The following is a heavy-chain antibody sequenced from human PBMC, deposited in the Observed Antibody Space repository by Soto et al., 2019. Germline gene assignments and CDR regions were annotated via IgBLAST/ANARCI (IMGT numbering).Heavy chain of an antibody. J-gene: IGHJ4*02. CDR2: INPSGGST. Sequence: ASVKVSCKASGYTFTSDYMHWVRPAPGQGLELLGIINPSGGSTSYAQKFQGRVTMTRDTSTSTVYMELSSLRSEGTAVYYCARGARRYCFDYWGQGTLVTVSS. D-gene: IGHD6-6*01. V-gene: IGHV1-46*01. CDR3: ARGARRYCFDY. CDR1: GYTFTSDY.